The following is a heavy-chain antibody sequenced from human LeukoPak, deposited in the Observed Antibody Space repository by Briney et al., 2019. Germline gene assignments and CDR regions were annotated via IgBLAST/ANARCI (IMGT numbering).Heavy chain of an antibody. CDR1: GYTFTSYD. J-gene: IGHJ5*02. V-gene: IGHV1-8*01. Sequence: ASVKVSCKASGYTFTSYDINWVRQATGQGLEWMGWMNPNSGNTGYAQKFQGRVTMTRNTFISTAYMELSSLRSEDTAVYYCAREQYCSSTSCYNWFDPWGQGTLVTVSS. CDR2: MNPNSGNT. D-gene: IGHD2-2*01. CDR3: AREQYCSSTSCYNWFDP.